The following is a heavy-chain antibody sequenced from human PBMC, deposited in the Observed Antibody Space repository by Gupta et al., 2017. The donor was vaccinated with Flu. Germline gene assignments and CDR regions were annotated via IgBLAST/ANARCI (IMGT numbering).Heavy chain of an antibody. Sequence: GPGLVKPSETLSLTCAVSGYSISSGYYWGWIRQPPGKGLEWIGSIYHSGSTYYNPSLKSRVTISVDTSKNQFSLKLSSVTAADTAVYYCARDLTGDVAGWGQGTLVTVSS. D-gene: IGHD7-27*01. CDR2: IYHSGST. CDR3: ARDLTGDVAG. V-gene: IGHV4-38-2*02. CDR1: GYSISSGYY. J-gene: IGHJ4*02.